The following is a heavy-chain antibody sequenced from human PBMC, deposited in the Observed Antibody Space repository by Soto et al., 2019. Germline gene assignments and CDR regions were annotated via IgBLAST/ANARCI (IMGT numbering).Heavy chain of an antibody. D-gene: IGHD1-26*01. V-gene: IGHV3-30*18. CDR1: GFTFSSYG. J-gene: IGHJ4*02. CDR2: ISYDGSNK. Sequence: HPGGSLRLSCAASGFTFSSYGMHWVRQAPGKGLEWVAVISYDGSNKYYADSVKGRFTISRDNSKNTLYLQMNSLRAEDTAVYYCAKTPLWVGAELDYWGQGTLVTVSS. CDR3: AKTPLWVGAELDY.